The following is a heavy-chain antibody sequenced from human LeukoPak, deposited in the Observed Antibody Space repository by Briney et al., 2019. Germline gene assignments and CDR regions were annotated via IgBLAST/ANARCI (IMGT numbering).Heavy chain of an antibody. V-gene: IGHV1-8*01. CDR3: ARAGYGENWFDP. J-gene: IGHJ5*02. CDR2: MNPNSGST. CDR1: GYTFTSYD. Sequence: ASVKVSCKASGYTFTSYDINWVRQATGQGLEWMGWMNPNSGSTGYAQKFQGRVTMTRNTSISTAYMELSSLRSEDTAVYYCARAGYGENWFDPWGQGTLVTVSS. D-gene: IGHD4-17*01.